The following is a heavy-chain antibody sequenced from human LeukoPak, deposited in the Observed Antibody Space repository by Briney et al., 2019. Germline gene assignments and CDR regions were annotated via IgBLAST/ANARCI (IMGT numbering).Heavy chain of an antibody. CDR3: ARGRGYCGGDCYYY. CDR1: GGSISSGDYY. CDR2: IYYSGST. D-gene: IGHD2-21*02. J-gene: IGHJ4*02. Sequence: SETLSLTCTVSGGSISSGDYYWSWIRQPPGKGLEWIGYIYYSGSTYYNPSLKSRVTISVDTSKNQFSLKLSSVTAADTAVYYCARGRGYCGGDCYYYWGQGTLVTVSS. V-gene: IGHV4-30-4*01.